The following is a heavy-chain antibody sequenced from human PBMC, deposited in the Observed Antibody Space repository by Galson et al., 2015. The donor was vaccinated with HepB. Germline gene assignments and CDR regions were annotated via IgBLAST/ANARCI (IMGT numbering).Heavy chain of an antibody. CDR2: ISYDGSTK. D-gene: IGHD3-22*01. CDR1: GFTFSSFA. Sequence: SLRLSCAASGFTFSSFAMHWVRQAPGKGLEWVAVISYDGSTKYYADSVKGRFTISRDNSKNTLYLQMNSLRAEDTAVYYCATLEGFTMIVVGRDAFDIWGQGTMITVSS. J-gene: IGHJ3*02. CDR3: ATLEGFTMIVVGRDAFDI. V-gene: IGHV3-30-3*01.